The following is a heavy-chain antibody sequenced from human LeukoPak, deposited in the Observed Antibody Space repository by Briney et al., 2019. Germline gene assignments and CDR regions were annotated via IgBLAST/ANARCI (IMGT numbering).Heavy chain of an antibody. D-gene: IGHD5-12*01. J-gene: IGHJ4*02. CDR3: ARYRGASGYHFDY. V-gene: IGHV4-34*01. CDR1: DGSLSGHY. CDR2: INYSGST. Sequence: SETLSLTCAVYDGSLSGHYWSWIRQTPGKGLKWIGEINYSGSTNYNPSLKSRVTISLDKSKNQFSLKLYSVTAADTAVYYCARYRGASGYHFDYWGQGTLVTVSS.